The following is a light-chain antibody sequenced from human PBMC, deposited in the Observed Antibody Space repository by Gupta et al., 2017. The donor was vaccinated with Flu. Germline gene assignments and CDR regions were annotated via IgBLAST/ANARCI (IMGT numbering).Light chain of an antibody. CDR3: QTWGTGIQGV. V-gene: IGLV4-69*01. J-gene: IGLJ3*02. CDR1: RGHSSYA. CDR2: LNSDGSH. Sequence: QLVLTHSPSASASLGASVTLTSTLSRGHSSYAIAWHQQQPEKGPRYLMKLNSDGSHSKGDGIPDRFSGSSSGAERYLTISSLQSEDEADYYCQTWGTGIQGVFGGGTKLTVL.